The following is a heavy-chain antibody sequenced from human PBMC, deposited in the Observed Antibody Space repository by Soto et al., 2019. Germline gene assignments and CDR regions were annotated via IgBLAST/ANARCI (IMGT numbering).Heavy chain of an antibody. J-gene: IGHJ6*02. Sequence: VGSLRLSCAAPGFTFSSFHMNWVRQAPGRGLEWVSFIHNNGINTTYADSVKGRFTISRDNVGNTLYLQMNSLRAEDTDVYYCARGYHYGMDVWGRGTTVTVSS. CDR3: ARGYHYGMDV. CDR1: GFTFSSFH. CDR2: IHNNGINT. V-gene: IGHV3-74*01.